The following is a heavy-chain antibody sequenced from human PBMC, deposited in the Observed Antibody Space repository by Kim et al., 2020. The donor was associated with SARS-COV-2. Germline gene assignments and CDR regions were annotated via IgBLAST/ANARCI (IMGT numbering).Heavy chain of an antibody. V-gene: IGHV3-73*01. Sequence: GGSLRLSCAASGFTFSGSAMHWVRQASGKGLEWVGRIRDKANNYATAYAASVKGRFTISRDDSKNTAYLQMNSLKTEDTAVYYCAGWDSYCSTTTCTALGMDVWGQGTTVTVSS. J-gene: IGHJ6*02. D-gene: IGHD2-2*01. CDR3: AGWDSYCSTTTCTALGMDV. CDR1: GFTFSGSA. CDR2: IRDKANNYAT.